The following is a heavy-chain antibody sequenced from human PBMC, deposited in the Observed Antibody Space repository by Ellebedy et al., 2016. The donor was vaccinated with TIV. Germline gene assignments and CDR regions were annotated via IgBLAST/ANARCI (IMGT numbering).Heavy chain of an antibody. Sequence: ASVKVSCKASGYTFTSYFIYWVRQAPGQGLEWMGVINPIGGSTTYAQKFQGSVAMTRDTSTSTVYMELSSLRSEDTAVYYCVRDLSTADYRDYWGQGTLVTVSS. V-gene: IGHV1-46*01. CDR2: INPIGGST. J-gene: IGHJ4*02. CDR1: GYTFTSYF. D-gene: IGHD4-11*01. CDR3: VRDLSTADYRDY.